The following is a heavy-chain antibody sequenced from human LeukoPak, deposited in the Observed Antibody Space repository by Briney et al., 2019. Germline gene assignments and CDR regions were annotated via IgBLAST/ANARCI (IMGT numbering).Heavy chain of an antibody. D-gene: IGHD3-22*01. CDR2: INPNSGGT. CDR1: GYTFTSYG. V-gene: IGHV1-2*02. CDR3: ARDLRPYYDSSGYPDY. Sequence: ASVKVSCKASGYTFTSYGIRWVRQAPGQGLEWMGWINPNSGGTNYAQKFQGRVTMTRDTSISTAYMELSRLRSDDTAVYYCARDLRPYYDSSGYPDYWGQGTLVTVSS. J-gene: IGHJ4*02.